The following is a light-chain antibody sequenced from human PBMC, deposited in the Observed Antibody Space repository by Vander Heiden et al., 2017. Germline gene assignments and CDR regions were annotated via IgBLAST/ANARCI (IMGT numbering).Light chain of an antibody. J-gene: IGKJ4*01. V-gene: IGKV3-15*01. Sequence: ELVMTQSSATPSVSPGERVPLPCTASQNVLNNLAWYQQKPGQAPRLLIYAASTRATGIPARFSGSASGTLTISSLQSEDSAVYYCQQYNNWPLTFGEGTKVEIK. CDR2: AAS. CDR3: QQYNNWPLT. CDR1: QNVLNN.